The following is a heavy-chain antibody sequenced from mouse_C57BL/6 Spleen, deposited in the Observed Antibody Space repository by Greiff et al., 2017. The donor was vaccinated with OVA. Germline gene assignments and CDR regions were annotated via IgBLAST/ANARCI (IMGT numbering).Heavy chain of an antibody. CDR2: IDPSDSYT. Sequence: QVQLQQPGAELVKPGASVKLSCKASGYTFTSYWMQWVKQRPGQGLEWIGEIDPSDSYTNYNQKFKGKATLTVDTSSSTAYMQLSRLTSEDSAVYYCARKGDGSSFDYWGQGTTLTVSS. V-gene: IGHV1-50*01. CDR1: GYTFTSYW. CDR3: ARKGDGSSFDY. D-gene: IGHD1-1*01. J-gene: IGHJ2*01.